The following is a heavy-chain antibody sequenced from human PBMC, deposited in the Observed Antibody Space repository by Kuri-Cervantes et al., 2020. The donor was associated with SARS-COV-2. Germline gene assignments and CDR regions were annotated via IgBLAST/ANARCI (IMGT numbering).Heavy chain of an antibody. CDR1: GFIFSNYW. D-gene: IGHD3-3*01. Sequence: GGSLRLSCAASGFIFSNYWMTWVRQAPGKGLEWVANIKQDGSEEYYVDSVKGRLTISRDNAKNSLYLQMDSLRAEDTAIYYCARASFAFWSGYYTGYYYDYWGQGTLVTVSS. CDR2: IKQDGSEE. CDR3: ARASFAFWSGYYTGYYYDY. V-gene: IGHV3-7*01. J-gene: IGHJ4*02.